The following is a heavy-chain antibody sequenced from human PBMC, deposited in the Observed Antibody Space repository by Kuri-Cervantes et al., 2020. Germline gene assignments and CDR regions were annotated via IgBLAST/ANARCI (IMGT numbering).Heavy chain of an antibody. CDR2: MNPNSGNT. V-gene: IGHV1-8*02. J-gene: IGHJ3*02. D-gene: IGHD6-19*01. CDR1: GYTFTGYY. CDR3: ARDGSGWWGADAFDI. Sequence: ASVKVSCKASGYTFTGYYMHWVRQAPRQGLEWMGWMNPNSGNTGYAQKFQGRVTMTRNTSISTAYMELSSLRSEDTAVYYCARDGSGWWGADAFDIWGQGTMVTVSS.